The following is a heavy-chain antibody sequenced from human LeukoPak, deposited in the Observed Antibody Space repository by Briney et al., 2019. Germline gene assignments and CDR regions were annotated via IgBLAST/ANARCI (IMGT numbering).Heavy chain of an antibody. D-gene: IGHD3-10*01. V-gene: IGHV3-23*01. J-gene: IGHJ4*02. CDR3: AKNFGLPSYPLDY. CDR1: GFTFSSYA. Sequence: GGSLRLFCAASGFTFSSYAMSWVRQAPGKGLEWVSAISGSGGSTYYADSVKGRFTISRDNSKNTLYLQMNSLRAEDTAVYYCAKNFGLPSYPLDYWGQGTLVTVSS. CDR2: ISGSGGST.